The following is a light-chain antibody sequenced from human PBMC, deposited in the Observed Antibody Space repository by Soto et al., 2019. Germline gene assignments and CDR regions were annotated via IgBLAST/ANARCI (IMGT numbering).Light chain of an antibody. J-gene: IGKJ1*01. Sequence: EIVLTQSPGTLSLSPGERATLSCSSSQSVSSTYLTWDQHKPGQAPRLLIYEASRRATGSPDRFSGSGSGTDFSLTISRLEPEDFAVYYCQHYDSLRWTFGLGTKVDI. CDR1: QSVSSTY. V-gene: IGKV3-20*01. CDR3: QHYDSLRWT. CDR2: EAS.